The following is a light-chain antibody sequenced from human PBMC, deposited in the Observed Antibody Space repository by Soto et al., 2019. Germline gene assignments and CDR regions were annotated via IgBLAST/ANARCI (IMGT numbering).Light chain of an antibody. CDR3: CSYSGSYTWV. J-gene: IGLJ3*02. CDR2: DVS. V-gene: IGLV2-11*01. Sequence: QSALTQPRSVSGSPGQSVTISCTGTSSDVGGYNYVSWYQQHPGKAPKLMIYDVSKWPSGVPDRFSGSKSGNTASLTISGLQAEDEADYYFCSYSGSYTWVFGGGTKVTVL. CDR1: SSDVGGYNY.